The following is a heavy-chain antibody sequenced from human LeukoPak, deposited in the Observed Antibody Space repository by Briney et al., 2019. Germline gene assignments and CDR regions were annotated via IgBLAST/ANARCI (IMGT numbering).Heavy chain of an antibody. CDR3: ASIAVAGTGAFDI. D-gene: IGHD6-19*01. V-gene: IGHV4-59*12. Sequence: SETLSLTCTVSGGSISSYYWSWIRQPPGKGLEWIGYIYYSGSTNYNPSLKSRVTISVDTSKNQFSLKLSSVTAADTAVYYCASIAVAGTGAFDIWGQGTMVTVSS. CDR1: GGSISSYY. CDR2: IYYSGST. J-gene: IGHJ3*02.